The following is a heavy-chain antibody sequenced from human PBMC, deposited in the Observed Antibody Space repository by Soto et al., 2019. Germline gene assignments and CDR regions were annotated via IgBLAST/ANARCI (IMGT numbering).Heavy chain of an antibody. Sequence: QVQLQESGPGLVKPSQTLSLTCSVSGGSIRSDGYYWSWIRQHPGKGLEWIGYIHYTGSTYYNPSLKSRVTISVDTSKNQFSLTLNSVTAADTAVYYCARRGATAGRRYYFDYWGQGTLVTVSS. CDR3: ARRGATAGRRYYFDY. CDR1: GGSIRSDGYY. D-gene: IGHD6-13*01. J-gene: IGHJ4*02. V-gene: IGHV4-31*03. CDR2: IHYTGST.